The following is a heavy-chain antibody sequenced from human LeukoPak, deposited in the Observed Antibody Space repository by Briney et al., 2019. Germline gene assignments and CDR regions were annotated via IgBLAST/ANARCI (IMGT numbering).Heavy chain of an antibody. Sequence: SETLYLTCTVSGGSISSNSYYWGWVRQPPGKGLEWIGSIYYSGSTYYNPSLKSRVTISVDTSKNQFSLKLSSVTAADTAVYYCARDSIGSGYYGRDDAFDIWGQGTMVTVSS. CDR3: ARDSIGSGYYGRDDAFDI. V-gene: IGHV4-39*07. CDR2: IYYSGST. D-gene: IGHD3-22*01. J-gene: IGHJ3*02. CDR1: GGSISSNSYY.